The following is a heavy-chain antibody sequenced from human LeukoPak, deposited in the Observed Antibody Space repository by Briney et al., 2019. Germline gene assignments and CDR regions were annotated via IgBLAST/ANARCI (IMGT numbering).Heavy chain of an antibody. CDR1: GYSFSGTGWY. J-gene: IGHJ4*02. V-gene: IGHV1-2*02. Sequence: ASVKVSCKASGYSFSGTGWYLYWLRQAPGQGLECMGWIYPYTGANHYAQKFQGRVAMTRDTSISTAYMELSRLRPDDTAVYYCARDGPAQMVDFDYCVQGTLVTVSS. D-gene: IGHD3-10*01. CDR3: ARDGPAQMVDFDY. CDR2: IYPYTGAN.